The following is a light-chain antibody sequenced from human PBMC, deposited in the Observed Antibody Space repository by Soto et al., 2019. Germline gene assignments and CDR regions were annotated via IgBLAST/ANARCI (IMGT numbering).Light chain of an antibody. CDR3: QQSYSTPIT. J-gene: IGKJ5*01. V-gene: IGKV1-39*01. CDR2: AAS. Sequence: DIQMTQSPSSLSASVGDRVTITCRASQSISSYLNWYQQKPGKAPKXLIYAASSLQSGVPSRFSGSGSGTDFTLTISSRQPEDFATYYCQQSYSTPITFGQGTRLEI. CDR1: QSISSY.